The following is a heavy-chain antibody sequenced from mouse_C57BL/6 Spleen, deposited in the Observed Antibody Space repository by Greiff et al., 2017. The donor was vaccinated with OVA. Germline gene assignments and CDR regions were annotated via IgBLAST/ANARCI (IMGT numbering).Heavy chain of an antibody. V-gene: IGHV1-42*01. CDR2: INPSTGGT. J-gene: IGHJ2*01. Sequence: VQLQQSGPELVKPGASVKISCKASGYSFTGYYMNWVKQSPEKSLEWIGEINPSTGGTTYNQKFKAKATVTVDKSSSTAYMQLNSLTSEDSAVYSCARSAHIPCYYGSTYFDYWGQGTTLTVSS. CDR1: GYSFTGYY. CDR3: ARSAHIPCYYGSTYFDY. D-gene: IGHD1-1*01.